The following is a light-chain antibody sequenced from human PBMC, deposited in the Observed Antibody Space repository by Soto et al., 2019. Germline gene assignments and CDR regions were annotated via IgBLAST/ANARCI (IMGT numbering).Light chain of an antibody. CDR2: GAS. CDR3: QQYNNWPPVT. CDR1: HSVSSN. V-gene: IGKV3-15*01. J-gene: IGKJ1*01. Sequence: ERVITQSPSTLSVSPGERATLSCRASHSVSSNFLAWYQQKPGQAPRLLIYGASTRATGIPARFSGSGSGTEFTLTISSLQSEDFAVYYCQQYNNWPPVTFGQGTKVDIK.